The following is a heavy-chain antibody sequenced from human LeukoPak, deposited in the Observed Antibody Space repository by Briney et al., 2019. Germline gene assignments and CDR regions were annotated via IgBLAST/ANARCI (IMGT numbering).Heavy chain of an antibody. D-gene: IGHD3-9*01. V-gene: IGHV1-2*04. CDR1: GYTFTGYY. CDR3: ARGRSDILTGYPGDFDY. CDR2: INPNSGGT. Sequence: GASVKVSCKASGYTFTGYYMHWVRQAPGQGLEWMGWINPNSGGTNYAQKFQGWVTMTRDTSISTAYMEPSRLRSDDTAVYYCARGRSDILTGYPGDFDYWGQGTLVTVSS. J-gene: IGHJ4*02.